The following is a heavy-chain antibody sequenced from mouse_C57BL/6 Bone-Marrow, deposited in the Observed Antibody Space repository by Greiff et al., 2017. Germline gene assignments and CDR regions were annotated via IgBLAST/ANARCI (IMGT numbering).Heavy chain of an antibody. CDR3: ARDGSRGGYFDD. Sequence: QVQLKQSGAELVKPGASVKLSCKASGYTFTSYWMHWVKQRPGQGLEWIGYINLSSGYTKYNQKFKDKDTLTADKSSSTAYMQLSSLTDEDSAVYYCARDGSRGGYFDDWGQGTTLTVSS. J-gene: IGHJ2*01. CDR2: INLSSGYT. V-gene: IGHV1-7*01. CDR1: GYTFTSYW. D-gene: IGHD1-1*01.